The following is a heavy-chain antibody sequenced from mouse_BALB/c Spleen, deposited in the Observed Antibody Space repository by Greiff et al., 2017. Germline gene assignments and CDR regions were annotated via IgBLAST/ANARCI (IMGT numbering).Heavy chain of an antibody. J-gene: IGHJ3*01. Sequence: EVHLVESGPGLVKPSQSLSLTCTVTGYSITSDYAWNWIRQFPGNKLEWMGYISYSGSTSYNPSLKSRISITRDTSKNQFFLQLNSVTTEDTATYYCAREGVYYGFAYWGQGTLVTVSA. CDR2: ISYSGST. V-gene: IGHV3-2*02. D-gene: IGHD2-1*01. CDR1: GYSITSDYA. CDR3: AREGVYYGFAY.